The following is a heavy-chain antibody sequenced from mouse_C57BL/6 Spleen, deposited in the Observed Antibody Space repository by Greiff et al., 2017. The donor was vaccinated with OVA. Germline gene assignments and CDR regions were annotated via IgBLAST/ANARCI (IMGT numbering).Heavy chain of an antibody. Sequence: VQLQQSGAELARPGASVKMSCQASGYTFTSYTMHWVNQRPGQGLEWIGYINPSSGYTKYHQKFKDKATLTADKSYSTAYMQLSSLSSEDAAVYDGARRIGWSGYFDVWGTGTTVTVSS. J-gene: IGHJ1*03. V-gene: IGHV1-4*01. CDR1: GYTFTSYT. CDR2: INPSSGYT. CDR3: ARRIGWSGYFDV. D-gene: IGHD1-1*02.